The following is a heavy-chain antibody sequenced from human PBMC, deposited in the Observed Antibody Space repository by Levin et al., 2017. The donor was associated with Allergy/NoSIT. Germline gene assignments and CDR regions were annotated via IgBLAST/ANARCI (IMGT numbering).Heavy chain of an antibody. V-gene: IGHV3-74*01. D-gene: IGHD2-21*01. CDR3: ARAGEGFDI. CDR2: TNSDGSTT. J-gene: IGHJ3*02. CDR1: GFSFSSYW. Sequence: GGSLRLSCAASGFSFSSYWIHWVRQTPGKGLVWVSRTNSDGSTTIYADSVKGRFTISRDNARNTLYLQMNSLRAEDTAVYYCARAGEGFDIWGQGTMVTVSS.